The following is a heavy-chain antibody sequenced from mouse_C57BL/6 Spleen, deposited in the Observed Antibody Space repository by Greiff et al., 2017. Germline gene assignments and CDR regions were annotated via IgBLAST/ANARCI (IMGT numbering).Heavy chain of an antibody. J-gene: IGHJ4*01. D-gene: IGHD1-1*01. Sequence: QVQLQQSGAELVKPGASVKISCKASGYAFSSYWMNWVKQRPGKGLEWIGQIYPGDGDTNYNGKFKGKATLTADKSSSTAYMQLSSLTSEDSAVYFCARRGYGSSPWAMDYWGQGTSVTVSS. CDR2: IYPGDGDT. CDR3: ARRGYGSSPWAMDY. CDR1: GYAFSSYW. V-gene: IGHV1-80*01.